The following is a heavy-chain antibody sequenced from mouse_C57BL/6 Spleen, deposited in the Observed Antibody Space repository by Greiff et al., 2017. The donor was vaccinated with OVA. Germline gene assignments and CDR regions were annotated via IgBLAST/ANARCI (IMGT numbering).Heavy chain of an antibody. D-gene: IGHD1-1*01. CDR1: GYTFTDYY. CDR3: AREGYYGSSFYYAMDY. J-gene: IGHJ4*01. V-gene: IGHV1-75*01. CDR2: IFPGSGST. Sequence: QVQLKQSGPELVKPGASVKISCKASGYTFTDYYINWVKQRPGQGLEWIGWIFPGSGSTYYNEKFKGKATLTVDKSSSTAYMLLSSLTSEDSAVYFCAREGYYGSSFYYAMDYWGQGTSVTVSS.